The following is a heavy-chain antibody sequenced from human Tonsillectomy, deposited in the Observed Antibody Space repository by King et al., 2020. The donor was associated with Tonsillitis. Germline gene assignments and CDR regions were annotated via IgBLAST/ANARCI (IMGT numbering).Heavy chain of an antibody. Sequence: QLVQSGAEVKKPGESLKISCKGSGYTFSSYWIGWVRQMPGKGLEWMGIIFPGDSDSRFSPSFQGQVTISVDKSISTAYLQWSRLKAPDTAMYFCARGRSPQLRAPFVDYWGQGTLVTVSS. V-gene: IGHV5-51*01. CDR3: ARGRSPQLRAPFVDY. CDR2: IFPGDSDS. CDR1: GYTFSSYW. J-gene: IGHJ4*01. D-gene: IGHD5-24*01.